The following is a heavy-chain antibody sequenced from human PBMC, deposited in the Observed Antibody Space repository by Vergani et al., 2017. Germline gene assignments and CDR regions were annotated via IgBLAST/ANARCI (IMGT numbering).Heavy chain of an antibody. J-gene: IGHJ2*01. CDR1: GVTFNSYA. CDR2: INNNGGST. CDR3: VKDNDYDADGPFDL. Sequence: QLLESGGGLIQPGGSLRLSCAASGVTFNSYAMTWVRQAPGKGLEWVSGINNNGGSTYYADSVKGRFTISRDNAKKAVFLQMNNLRHEDTALYFCVKDNDYDADGPFDLWGRGTLVTVSS. V-gene: IGHV3-23*01. D-gene: IGHD3-16*01.